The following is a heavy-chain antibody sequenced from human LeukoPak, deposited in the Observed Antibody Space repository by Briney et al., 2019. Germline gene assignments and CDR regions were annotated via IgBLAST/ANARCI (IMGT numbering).Heavy chain of an antibody. V-gene: IGHV4-39*01. Sequence: PSETLSLTCTVSSGSISSSSYYWGWFRQPPGKGLEWIGSIYYSGSTYYNPSLKSRVTISVDTSKNQFSLKLSSVTAADTAVYYCARRPALTYYYDSSGYPTSYYFDYWGQGTLVTVSS. CDR1: SGSISSSSYY. CDR2: IYYSGST. D-gene: IGHD3-22*01. CDR3: ARRPALTYYYDSSGYPTSYYFDY. J-gene: IGHJ4*02.